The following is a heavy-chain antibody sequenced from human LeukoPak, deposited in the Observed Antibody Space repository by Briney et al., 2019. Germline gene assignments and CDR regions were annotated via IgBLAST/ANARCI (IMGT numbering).Heavy chain of an antibody. D-gene: IGHD6-19*01. V-gene: IGHV1-69*04. CDR3: ARDPEGVAGGVGFDY. Sequence: GASVKVSCKASGGTFSSYAISWVRQAPGQGLEWMGRIIPILGIADYAQKFQGRVTITADKSTSTAYMELSSLRSEDTAVYYCARDPEGVAGGVGFDYWGQGTLVTVSS. CDR2: IIPILGIA. CDR1: GGTFSSYA. J-gene: IGHJ4*02.